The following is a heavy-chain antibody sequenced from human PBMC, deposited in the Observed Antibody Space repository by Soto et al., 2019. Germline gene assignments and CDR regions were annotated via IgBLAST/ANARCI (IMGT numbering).Heavy chain of an antibody. J-gene: IGHJ4*02. CDR1: GGSISSSNW. V-gene: IGHV4-4*02. D-gene: IGHD6-19*01. CDR2: LYRSGST. CDR3: ARDSWGGAVAGAYFDY. Sequence: QVQLQESGPGLVQPSGTMSLTCAVYGGSISSSNWWRWVRQAPGKALEWIGELYRSGSTKYNPSLKSRVTIEVDKSKNQFSLKLSSVTAADTAVYYCARDSWGGAVAGAYFDYWGQGTLVTVSS.